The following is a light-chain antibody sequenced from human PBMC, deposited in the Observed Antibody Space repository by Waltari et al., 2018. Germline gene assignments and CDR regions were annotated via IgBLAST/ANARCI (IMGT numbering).Light chain of an antibody. J-gene: IGKJ4*01. Sequence: ETVLTQSPATLSLSPGERATLSCRASEDVSIYLAWYQQKPDQAPRLLIYDASNRATGIPARFSGSGSGTDFTLTISSLEPEDFALYYCQQRRNWPPLTFGGGTKVE. CDR3: QQRRNWPPLT. CDR2: DAS. CDR1: EDVSIY. V-gene: IGKV3-11*01.